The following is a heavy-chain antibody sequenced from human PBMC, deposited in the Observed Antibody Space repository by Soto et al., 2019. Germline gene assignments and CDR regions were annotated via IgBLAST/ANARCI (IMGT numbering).Heavy chain of an antibody. CDR1: GFTFSTYT. D-gene: IGHD2-2*01. CDR2: ISGSGASP. V-gene: IGHV3-23*01. J-gene: IGHJ4*02. Sequence: PGXSLILSCAASGFTFSTYTMSCVRRAPVKGLEWVSAISGSGASPSYADSVQGRFTISRDNPKRTLYLQMNNLRAEDTAVYYCAKARCSTTNCYVPDYWGQGTLVTVSS. CDR3: AKARCSTTNCYVPDY.